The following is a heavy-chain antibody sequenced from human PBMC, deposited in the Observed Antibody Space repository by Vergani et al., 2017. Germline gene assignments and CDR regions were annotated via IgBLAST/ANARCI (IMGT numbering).Heavy chain of an antibody. CDR3: ARGQPRYQALSSNWFDH. Sequence: EVQLVESGGGLVQPGGSLRLSCVTSGFTFRSYSMKWVRQAPGKGREGVSYISSSSSTIYYADSVRGLFTISRDRGEISMYLQMNSLRVEDTAVYYCARGQPRYQALSSNWFDHWGQGTLVTVSS. D-gene: IGHD2-2*01. V-gene: IGHV3-48*01. J-gene: IGHJ5*02. CDR1: GFTFRSYS. CDR2: ISSSSSTI.